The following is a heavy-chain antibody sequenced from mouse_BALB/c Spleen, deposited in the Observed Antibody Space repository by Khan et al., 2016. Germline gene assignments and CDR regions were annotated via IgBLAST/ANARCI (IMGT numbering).Heavy chain of an antibody. CDR1: GFNIKDTY. V-gene: IGHV14-3*02. Sequence: VQLQQSGAELVKPGASVKLSCAASGFNIKDTYMNWVKQRPEQGLAWIGRIDPVTGETKYDPKFQGKATITADTSSNTAYLQLSSLTSEDAADYYCIRGDYDGNQFAYWGQGTLVTVSA. CDR2: IDPVTGET. J-gene: IGHJ3*01. CDR3: IRGDYDGNQFAY. D-gene: IGHD2-3*01.